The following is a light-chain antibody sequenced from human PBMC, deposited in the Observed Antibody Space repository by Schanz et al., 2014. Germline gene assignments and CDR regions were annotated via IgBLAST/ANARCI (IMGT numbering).Light chain of an antibody. CDR3: QQSYSTL. V-gene: IGKV1-39*01. CDR1: QSISSY. J-gene: IGKJ2*01. Sequence: DIQMTQSPSSLSASVGDRVTLTCRASQSISSYLNWYQQKPGKAPKLLIYAASSLQSGVPSRFSGSGSGTDFTLTISSLQPEDFATYYCQQSYSTLFGQGTKLEIK. CDR2: AAS.